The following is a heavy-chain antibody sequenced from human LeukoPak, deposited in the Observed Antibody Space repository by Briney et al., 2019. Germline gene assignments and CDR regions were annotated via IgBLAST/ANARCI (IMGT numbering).Heavy chain of an antibody. D-gene: IGHD2-15*01. CDR3: ARGYCSGDTCRPFDY. Sequence: PGGSLRLSCAASGFTFDDYGMSWVRQPPGKGLEWVSGITWNGGTIGYVDSVKGRFTISRDKAKSSLYQQMNSLRAEDTALYYCARGYCSGDTCRPFDYWGQGALVTVSS. V-gene: IGHV3-20*04. J-gene: IGHJ4*02. CDR2: ITWNGGTI. CDR1: GFTFDDYG.